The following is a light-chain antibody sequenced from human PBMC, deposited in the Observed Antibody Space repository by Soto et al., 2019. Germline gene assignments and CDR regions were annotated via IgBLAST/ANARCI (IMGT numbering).Light chain of an antibody. Sequence: QSALTQPASVSGSPGQSITISCTGTSSDVGAYDYVSWFQQHPGKAPTLMIYDVSSRPSGVSDRFYGSKSGNTASLTISGLQAEDEAYYYCSSYTISITLVFGGGTQLTVL. CDR2: DVS. V-gene: IGLV2-14*01. J-gene: IGLJ2*01. CDR3: SSYTISITLV. CDR1: SSDVGAYDY.